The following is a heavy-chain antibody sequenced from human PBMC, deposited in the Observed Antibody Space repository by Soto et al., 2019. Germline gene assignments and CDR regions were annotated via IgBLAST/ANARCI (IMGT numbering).Heavy chain of an antibody. CDR2: IYWDDDK. D-gene: IGHD6-6*01. V-gene: IGHV2-5*02. Sequence: QITLKESGPTLVKPTQTLTLTCTFSGFSLSTSGVGVGWIRQPPGKAPEWLALIYWDDDKRYSPSLKSRLTITKDTSKNQVVLTMTNMDPVDTPTYYCAHRGEAARPLHPWGQGTLVTVSS. CDR1: GFSLSTSGVG. CDR3: AHRGEAARPLHP. J-gene: IGHJ5*02.